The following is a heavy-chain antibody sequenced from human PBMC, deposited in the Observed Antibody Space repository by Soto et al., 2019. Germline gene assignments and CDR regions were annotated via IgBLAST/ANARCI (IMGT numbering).Heavy chain of an antibody. Sequence: EVQLVESGGGLVQPGRSLRLSCAASGFTFDDYAMHWVRQAPGKGLEWVSGISWNSGSIGYADSVKGRFTISRDNAKNSLYLQMNSLRAEDTALYYCAKDIAAAGSGDYYYYYMDVWGKGTTVTVSS. CDR1: GFTFDDYA. J-gene: IGHJ6*03. V-gene: IGHV3-9*01. CDR3: AKDIAAAGSGDYYYYYMDV. D-gene: IGHD6-13*01. CDR2: ISWNSGSI.